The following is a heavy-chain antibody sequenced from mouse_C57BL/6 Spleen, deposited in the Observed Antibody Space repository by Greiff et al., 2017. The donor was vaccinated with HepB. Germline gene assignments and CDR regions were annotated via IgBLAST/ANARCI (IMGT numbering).Heavy chain of an antibody. V-gene: IGHV1-18*01. CDR2: INPNNGGT. CDR1: GYTFTDYN. J-gene: IGHJ1*03. CDR3: ARLKIDRDVWYFDV. Sequence: VQLQQSGPELVKPGASVKIPCKASGYTFTDYNMDWVKQSHGKSLEWIGDINPNNGGTIYNQKFKGKATLTVDKSSSTAYMELRSLTSEDTAVYYCARLKIDRDVWYFDVWGTGTTVTVSS. D-gene: IGHD2-14*01.